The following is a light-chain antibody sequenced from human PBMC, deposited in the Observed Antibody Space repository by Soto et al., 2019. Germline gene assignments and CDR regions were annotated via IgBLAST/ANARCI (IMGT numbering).Light chain of an antibody. Sequence: QSVLTQPPSASGSPGQSVTISCTGTSSDVGAYKYVSWYQQYPGKAPKLMIYEVSKRPSGVPDRFSGSKSGNTASLTVSGLQAEDEADYYCTSYAGSNIWVFGGGTKL. V-gene: IGLV2-8*01. CDR1: SSDVGAYKY. J-gene: IGLJ3*02. CDR2: EVS. CDR3: TSYAGSNIWV.